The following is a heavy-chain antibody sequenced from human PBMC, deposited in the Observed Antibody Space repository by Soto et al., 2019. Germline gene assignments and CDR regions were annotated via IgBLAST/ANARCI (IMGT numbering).Heavy chain of an antibody. CDR2: IIPIFGTA. D-gene: IGHD1-1*01. V-gene: IGHV1-69*13. CDR3: AKGSSTTPTSQGHLGN. Sequence: SVKVSCKASGGTFSSYAISWVRQAPGQGLEWMGGIIPIFGTANYAQKFQGRVTITADESTSTAYMELSSLRDEDTAVYYCAKGSSTTPTSQGHLGNWGHGTPVTVSS. CDR1: GGTFSSYA. J-gene: IGHJ4*01.